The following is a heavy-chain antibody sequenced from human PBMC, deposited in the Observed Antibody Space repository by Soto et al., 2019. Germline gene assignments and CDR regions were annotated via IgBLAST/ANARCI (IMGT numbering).Heavy chain of an antibody. V-gene: IGHV1-18*04. Sequence: ASVKVSCKASGYTFTSYGISWVRQAPGQGLEWMGWISAYNGNTNYAQKLQGRITMTTETSTSTAYMELRGLRSDDTAVYYCAGVDNCDFCCGDYSHLSDFGGFVWGQGSTVTVSS. CDR3: AGVDNCDFCCGDYSHLSDFGGFV. J-gene: IGHJ6*02. CDR2: ISAYNGNT. D-gene: IGHD3-3*01. CDR1: GYTFTSYG.